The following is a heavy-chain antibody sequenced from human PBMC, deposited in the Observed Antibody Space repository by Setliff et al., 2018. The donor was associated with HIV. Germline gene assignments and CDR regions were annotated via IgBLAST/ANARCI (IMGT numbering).Heavy chain of an antibody. Sequence: GASVKVSCKTSGGFLSNNGIAWVRQAPGQGLEWMGGVTPALYLTTHAEKFQSRVTFTTDDSTSSAYMELRSLRSDDTAVYYCAREQFLESGGVPNWYFDLWGRGTLVTVSS. CDR1: GGFLSNNG. CDR3: AREQFLESGGVPNWYFDL. CDR2: VTPALYLT. V-gene: IGHV1-69*10. D-gene: IGHD3-3*01. J-gene: IGHJ2*01.